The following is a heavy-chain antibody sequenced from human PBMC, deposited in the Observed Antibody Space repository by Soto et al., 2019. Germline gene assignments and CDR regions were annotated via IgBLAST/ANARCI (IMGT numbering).Heavy chain of an antibody. J-gene: IGHJ5*02. CDR3: AKGGSNWFDP. CDR2: IYYSGST. V-gene: IGHV4-59*01. Sequence: SETLSLTCTDSGGSISSYYWSWIRQPPGKGLEWIGYIYYSGSTNYNPSLKSRVTISVDTSKDQFSLKLSSVTAADTAVYYCAKGGSNWFDPWGQGTLVTVSS. CDR1: GGSISSYY. D-gene: IGHD3-10*01.